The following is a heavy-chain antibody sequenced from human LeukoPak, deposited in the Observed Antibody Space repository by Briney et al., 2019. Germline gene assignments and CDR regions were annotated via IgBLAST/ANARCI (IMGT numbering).Heavy chain of an antibody. CDR2: ISAYNGNT. J-gene: IGHJ6*03. Sequence: ASVKVSCKASGYTFTSYGISWVRQAPGQGLEWMGWISAYNGNTNYARKLQGRVTMTTDTSTSTAYMELRSLRSDDTAVYYCARDREYCSSTSCYTGYPYYYYYMDVWGKGTTVTVSS. V-gene: IGHV1-18*01. CDR1: GYTFTSYG. D-gene: IGHD2-2*02. CDR3: ARDREYCSSTSCYTGYPYYYYYMDV.